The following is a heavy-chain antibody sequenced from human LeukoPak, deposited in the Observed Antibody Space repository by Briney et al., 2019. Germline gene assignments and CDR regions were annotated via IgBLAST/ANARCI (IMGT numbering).Heavy chain of an antibody. CDR2: IYTSGST. Sequence: SETLSLTCTVSGGSISSYYWSWIRQPAGKGLEWIGRIYTSGSTNYNPSLKSRVTMSVDTSKNQFSLKLSSVTAADTAVYYCATTLYCSSTSCYAFDIWGQGTMVTVSS. J-gene: IGHJ3*02. CDR1: GGSISSYY. V-gene: IGHV4-4*07. D-gene: IGHD2-2*01. CDR3: ATTLYCSSTSCYAFDI.